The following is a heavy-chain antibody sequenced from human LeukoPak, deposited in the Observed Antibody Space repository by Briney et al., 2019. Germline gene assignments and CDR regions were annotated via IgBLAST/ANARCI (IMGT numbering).Heavy chain of an antibody. V-gene: IGHV4-59*01. D-gene: IGHD3-10*01. Sequence: SETLSLTCTVSGGSISSYYWSWIRQPPGKGLEWIGYIYYSGSTNYNPSLKSRVTISVDTSKNQFSLKLSSVTAADTAVYYCAGEYLSPDAFDIWGQGTMVTVSS. J-gene: IGHJ3*02. CDR2: IYYSGST. CDR3: AGEYLSPDAFDI. CDR1: GGSISSYY.